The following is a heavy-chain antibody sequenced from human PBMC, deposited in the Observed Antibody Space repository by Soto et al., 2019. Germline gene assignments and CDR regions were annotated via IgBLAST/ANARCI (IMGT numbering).Heavy chain of an antibody. CDR2: IIANIGTA. J-gene: IGHJ3*02. Sequence: ASVKVSCKASGYTFTSYGISWVRQAPGQGLEWMGGIIANIGTANYAQKFQGRVTITADASTSTAYMELSSLRSEDTAVYYCARVDSPPDYYDSSGYYSGAFDIWGQGTMVTVSS. D-gene: IGHD3-22*01. CDR3: ARVDSPPDYYDSSGYYSGAFDI. V-gene: IGHV1-69*13. CDR1: GYTFTSYG.